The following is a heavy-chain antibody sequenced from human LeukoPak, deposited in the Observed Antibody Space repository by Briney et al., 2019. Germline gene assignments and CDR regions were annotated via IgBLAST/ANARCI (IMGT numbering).Heavy chain of an antibody. V-gene: IGHV3-33*01. D-gene: IGHD6-19*01. CDR3: ARDDIAVAGNDAFDI. J-gene: IGHJ3*02. CDR1: GFTFSSYG. Sequence: GGSLRLSCAASGFTFSSYGMRWVRQAPGKGLEWVAVIWYDGSNKYYADSVKGRFTISRDNSENTLYLQMNSLRAEDTAVYYCARDDIAVAGNDAFDIWGQGTMVTVSS. CDR2: IWYDGSNK.